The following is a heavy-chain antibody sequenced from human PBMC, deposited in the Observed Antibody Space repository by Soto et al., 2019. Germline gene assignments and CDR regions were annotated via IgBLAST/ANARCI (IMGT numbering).Heavy chain of an antibody. V-gene: IGHV3-23*01. CDR1: GFTFSTYG. J-gene: IGHJ4*02. D-gene: IGHD3-10*01. CDR3: AKEVGVRGVSIFDY. CDR2: TSASGGNT. Sequence: EVQLLESGGGLVQPGGSLRLSCAAAGFTFSTYGMTWVRQAPGKGREWVSGTSASGGNTYYADSVKGRFTISRDNSKNTLYLQMNSLRAEDTAVYYCAKEVGVRGVSIFDYWGQGTLVTVSS.